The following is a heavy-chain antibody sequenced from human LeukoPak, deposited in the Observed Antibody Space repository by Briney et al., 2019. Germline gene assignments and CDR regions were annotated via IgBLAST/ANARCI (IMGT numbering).Heavy chain of an antibody. CDR1: GYTFTRHG. Sequence: ASVKVSCKASGYTFTRHGISWVRQAPGQGLEWMGWISADNGKTNYAQNIQGRVTMTRDTSTSTAYMELRSLRSDDTAVYYCAIADAYCSGGSCYFPFDFWGQGTLVTVSS. CDR3: AIADAYCSGGSCYFPFDF. V-gene: IGHV1-18*01. CDR2: ISADNGKT. D-gene: IGHD2-15*01. J-gene: IGHJ4*02.